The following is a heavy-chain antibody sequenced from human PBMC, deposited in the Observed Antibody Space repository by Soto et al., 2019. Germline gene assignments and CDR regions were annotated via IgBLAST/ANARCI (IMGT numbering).Heavy chain of an antibody. Sequence: SVPMLSCAASGFTFSSYAMHWVRQAPGKGLEWVAVISYDGSNKYYADSVKGRFTISRDNSKNTLYLQMNSLRAEDTAVYYCASPVVVTAIVAEYFQHWGQGTLVTVSA. D-gene: IGHD2-21*02. CDR1: GFTFSSYA. CDR2: ISYDGSNK. J-gene: IGHJ1*01. CDR3: ASPVVVTAIVAEYFQH. V-gene: IGHV3-30-3*01.